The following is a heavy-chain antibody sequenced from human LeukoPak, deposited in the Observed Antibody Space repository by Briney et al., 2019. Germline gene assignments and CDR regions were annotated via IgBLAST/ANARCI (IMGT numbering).Heavy chain of an antibody. CDR2: MYPGDSDT. CDR3: ARGFGAPVSTVLFDP. CDR1: GYSFTKYW. D-gene: IGHD3-10*01. J-gene: IGHJ5*02. V-gene: IGHV5-51*01. Sequence: GESLKISCKCSGYSFTKYWIGWVRQMPGKGLEWMGIMYPGDSDTRYSPSFQGQVTISVDKSISTAYLQWSSLRASDTAMYYCARGFGAPVSTVLFDPWGQGTLVTVSS.